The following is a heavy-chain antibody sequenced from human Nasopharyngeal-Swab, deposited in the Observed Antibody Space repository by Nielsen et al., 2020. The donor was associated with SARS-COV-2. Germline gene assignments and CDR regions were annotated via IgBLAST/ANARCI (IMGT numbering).Heavy chain of an antibody. Sequence: SVKVSCKSSGGTFRNSGFSWVRQAPGQGLEWMGGIIPVFGTPLYAQKFQGRVTISADESTTTTYMELSSLRSHDTAVYYCAKVRTNYGMGLNGALDPWGQGTLVTVSS. CDR1: GGTFRNSG. D-gene: IGHD4-17*01. CDR3: AKVRTNYGMGLNGALDP. V-gene: IGHV1-69*13. CDR2: IIPVFGTP. J-gene: IGHJ5*02.